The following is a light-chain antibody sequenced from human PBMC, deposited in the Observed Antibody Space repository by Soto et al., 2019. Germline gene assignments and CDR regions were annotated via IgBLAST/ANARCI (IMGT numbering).Light chain of an antibody. V-gene: IGLV1-44*01. Sequence: QLVLTQPPSASGTPGQRVTISCSGSSSNIGSNSVNWYQQLPGTAPKLLIYSYNQRPSGVPDRFSGSKSGTSASLAISGLQSEDEADYHCGAWDDSLNGWVFGGGTKLTVL. CDR1: SSNIGSNS. CDR2: SYN. CDR3: GAWDDSLNGWV. J-gene: IGLJ3*02.